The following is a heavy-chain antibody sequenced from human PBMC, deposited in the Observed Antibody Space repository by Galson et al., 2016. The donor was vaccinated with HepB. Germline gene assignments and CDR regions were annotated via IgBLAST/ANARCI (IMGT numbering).Heavy chain of an antibody. D-gene: IGHD2-21*01. V-gene: IGHV3-30*04. CDR2: ISHDGKGE. CDR1: GFIFGSYA. J-gene: IGHJ5*02. CDR3: VRCGWPSFEDLHHWFGP. Sequence: SLRLSCAASGFIFGSYAMHWVRQPPRKGLQWVARISHDGKGESYSDSVKGRFTISRDNSKNTLYLEANSLSRDDPAVYSCVRCGWPSFEDLHHWFGPWGQGTLVTVSS.